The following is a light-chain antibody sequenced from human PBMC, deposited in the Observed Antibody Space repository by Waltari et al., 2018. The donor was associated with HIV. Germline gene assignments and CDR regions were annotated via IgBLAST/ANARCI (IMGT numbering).Light chain of an antibody. CDR1: RSNVGAYNY. J-gene: IGLJ1*01. V-gene: IGLV2-11*01. Sequence: QSALTQPRSVSGSPGQSVTISCTGTRSNVGAYNYVSWSHVHPGKPPKVIIYHSSQRPSGAPGRFSGSRSGNTASLTISGLRAEDEAEYCCCSYAGLYKYVFGTGTEVTVL. CDR2: HSS. CDR3: CSYAGLYKYV.